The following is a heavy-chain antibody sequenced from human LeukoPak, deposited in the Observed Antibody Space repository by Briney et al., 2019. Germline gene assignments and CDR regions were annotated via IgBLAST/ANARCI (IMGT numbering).Heavy chain of an antibody. CDR2: IYYSGST. CDR1: GGSISSSSYY. D-gene: IGHD4-23*01. V-gene: IGHV4-39*07. J-gene: IGHJ4*02. CDR3: ASLLTAVVKQGYFDY. Sequence: SETLSLTCTVSGGSISSSSYYWGWIRQPPGKGLEWIGSIYYSGSTYYNPSLKSRVTISVDTSKNQFSLKLSSVTAADTAVYYCASLLTAVVKQGYFDYWGQGTLVTVSS.